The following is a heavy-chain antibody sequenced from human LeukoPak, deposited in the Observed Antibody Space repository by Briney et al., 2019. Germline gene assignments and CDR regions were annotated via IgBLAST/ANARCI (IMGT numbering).Heavy chain of an antibody. V-gene: IGHV1-18*01. Sequence: ASVKVSCKASGYTFTSYDINWVRQAPGQGLEWMGWISAYNGNTNYAQKLQGRVTMTTDTSTSTAYMELRSLRSDDTAVYYCARQSRYSSSSAQGAYYYYYMDVWGKGTTVTVSS. D-gene: IGHD6-6*01. J-gene: IGHJ6*03. CDR1: GYTFTSYD. CDR2: ISAYNGNT. CDR3: ARQSRYSSSSAQGAYYYYYMDV.